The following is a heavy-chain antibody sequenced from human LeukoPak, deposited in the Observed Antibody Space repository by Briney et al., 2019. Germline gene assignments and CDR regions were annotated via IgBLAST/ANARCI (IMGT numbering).Heavy chain of an antibody. J-gene: IGHJ4*02. CDR3: ARVGGRSPRGPFDY. CDR1: GYTFTSYY. D-gene: IGHD2-15*01. Sequence: GASVKVSCKASGYTFTSYYIHWVRQAPGQGLEWVGVIHPPDGSTTYAQKFQGRVTMTRDMSTSTVYMELSSLRSDDTAVYYCARVGGRSPRGPFDYWGQGTLVTVSS. V-gene: IGHV1-46*01. CDR2: IHPPDGST.